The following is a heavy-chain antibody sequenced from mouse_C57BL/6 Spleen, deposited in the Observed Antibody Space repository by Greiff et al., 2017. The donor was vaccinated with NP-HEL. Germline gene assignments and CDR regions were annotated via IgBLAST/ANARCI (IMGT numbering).Heavy chain of an antibody. Sequence: QVQLQQSGAELVKPGASVKLSCKASGYTFTSYWMQWVKQRPGQGLEWIGELDPSDSYTNYNQKFKGKATLTVDTSSSTAYMQLSSLTSEDSAVYYCARDGNYGGYYFDYWGQGTTLTVSS. D-gene: IGHD2-1*01. CDR3: ARDGNYGGYYFDY. V-gene: IGHV1-50*01. J-gene: IGHJ2*01. CDR1: GYTFTSYW. CDR2: LDPSDSYT.